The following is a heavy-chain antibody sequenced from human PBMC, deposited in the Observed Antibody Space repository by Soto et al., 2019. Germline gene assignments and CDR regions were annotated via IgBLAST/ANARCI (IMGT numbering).Heavy chain of an antibody. CDR1: GGSISSGDYY. CDR2: IYYNGNT. CDR3: ASSYHSSGYYSNDY. V-gene: IGHV4-30-4*01. J-gene: IGHJ4*02. Sequence: QVQLQESGPGLVKPSQTLSLTCTVSGGSISSGDYYWSWIRQPPGKGLEWIGYIYYNGNTYYNPSLKSRVTISLDTSKNQFSLRLNSVTAADTAVYYCASSYHSSGYYSNDYWGQGTLVTVSS. D-gene: IGHD3-22*01.